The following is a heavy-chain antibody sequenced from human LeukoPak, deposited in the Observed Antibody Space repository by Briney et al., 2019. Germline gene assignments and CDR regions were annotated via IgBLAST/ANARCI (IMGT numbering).Heavy chain of an antibody. D-gene: IGHD6-6*01. V-gene: IGHV4-39*07. CDR2: IYYSGST. J-gene: IGHJ4*02. CDR1: GASISSGSYY. CDR3: AREGSSSSGNIDY. Sequence: SETLSLTCTVSGASISSGSYYWGWIRQPPGKGLEWIGSIYYSGSTYYNPSLKSRVTISVDTSKNQFSLKLSSVTAADTAVYYCAREGSSSSGNIDYWGQGTLVTVSS.